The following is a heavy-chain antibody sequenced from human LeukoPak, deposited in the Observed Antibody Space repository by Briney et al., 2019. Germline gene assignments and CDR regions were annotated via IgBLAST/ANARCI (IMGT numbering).Heavy chain of an antibody. D-gene: IGHD3-3*01. CDR1: GGSVTSTNW. J-gene: IGHJ4*02. CDR2: VHLDGRT. Sequence: PSETLSLTCGVSGGSVTSTNWWTWVRQPPGKGLEWIGEVHLDGRTNYNPSLKSRLTMSVDLSENHISLKLTSVTAADTAVYYCAREGGFYRPLDYSGQGTLVTVSS. CDR3: AREGGFYRPLDY. V-gene: IGHV4-4*02.